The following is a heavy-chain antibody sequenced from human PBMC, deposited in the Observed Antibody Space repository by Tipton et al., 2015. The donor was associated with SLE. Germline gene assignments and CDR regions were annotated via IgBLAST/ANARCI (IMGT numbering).Heavy chain of an antibody. CDR2: ISYDGSNK. CDR3: AQAGATHALYYYYGMDV. D-gene: IGHD1-26*01. Sequence: SLRLSCAASGFTFSSYAMHWVRQAPGKGLEWVAVISYDGSNKYYADSVKGRFTISRDNSKNTLYLQMNSPRAEDTAVYYCAQAGATHALYYYYGMDVWGQGTTVTVSS. J-gene: IGHJ6*02. V-gene: IGHV3-30*04. CDR1: GFTFSSYA.